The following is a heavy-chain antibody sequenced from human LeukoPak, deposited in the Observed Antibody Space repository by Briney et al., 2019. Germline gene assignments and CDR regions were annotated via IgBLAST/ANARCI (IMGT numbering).Heavy chain of an antibody. CDR1: GFTFSSYG. D-gene: IGHD3-9*01. CDR3: ARIYYDILTGYSNDAFDI. Sequence: GGSLRLSCAASGFTFSSYGMHWVRQAPGKGLEWVANIKQDGSEKYYVDSVKGRFTISRDNAKNSLYLQMNSLRAEDTAVYYCARIYYDILTGYSNDAFDIWGQGTMVTVSS. V-gene: IGHV3-7*04. J-gene: IGHJ3*02. CDR2: IKQDGSEK.